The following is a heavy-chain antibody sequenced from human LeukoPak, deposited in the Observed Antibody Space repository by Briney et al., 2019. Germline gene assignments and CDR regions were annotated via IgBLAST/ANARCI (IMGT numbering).Heavy chain of an antibody. D-gene: IGHD5-18*01. Sequence: ASVKVSFKVSGKTLSDLSIHWLRQPPGKGLEWLGGSDPEDGERIYAQMFQGRVTMTEDTSIDTAYMELSSLRSEDTAVYYCVTGFTTMAVDYFDYWGQGTLVTVS. CDR3: VTGFTTMAVDYFDY. CDR1: GKTLSDLS. J-gene: IGHJ4*02. CDR2: SDPEDGER. V-gene: IGHV1-24*01.